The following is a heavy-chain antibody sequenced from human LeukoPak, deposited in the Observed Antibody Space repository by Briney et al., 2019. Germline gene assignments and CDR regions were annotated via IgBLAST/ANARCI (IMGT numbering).Heavy chain of an antibody. CDR1: GFTFSNAW. CDR3: TTEYSGYDYFDY. D-gene: IGHD5-12*01. CDR2: IKSKTDGGTT. J-gene: IGHJ4*02. Sequence: GGSLRLSCAASGFTFSNAWMSWVRQAPGKGLEWVGRIKSKTDGGTTDYAAPVKGRFTISRDDSKNTLYLQMSSLKTEDTAVYYCTTEYSGYDYFDYWGQGTLVTVSS. V-gene: IGHV3-15*01.